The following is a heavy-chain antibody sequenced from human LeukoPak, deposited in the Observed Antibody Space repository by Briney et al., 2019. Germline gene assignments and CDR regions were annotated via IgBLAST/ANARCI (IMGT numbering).Heavy chain of an antibody. J-gene: IGHJ4*02. CDR2: IYTSGST. CDR3: ARQSRNSSGWVKETRHDY. V-gene: IGHV4-4*08. CDR1: GGSISSYY. D-gene: IGHD6-19*01. Sequence: SETLSLTCTVSGGSISSYYWSWIRQPPGKGLEWIGYIYTSGSTNYNPSLKSRVTISVDTSKNQFSLKLSSVTAADTAVYYCARQSRNSSGWVKETRHDYWGQGTLVTVSS.